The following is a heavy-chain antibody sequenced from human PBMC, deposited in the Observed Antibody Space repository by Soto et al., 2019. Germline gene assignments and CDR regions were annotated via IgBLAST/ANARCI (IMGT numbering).Heavy chain of an antibody. V-gene: IGHV1-2*04. CDR2: INPNSGGT. Sequence: ASVKVSCKASGYTFTGYYMHWVRQAPGQGLEWMGWINPNSGGTNYAQKFQGWVTMTRDTSISTAYMELSGLRSDDTAVYYCVVAAQPYYFDYWGQGTLVTVSS. CDR3: VVAAQPYYFDY. J-gene: IGHJ4*02. D-gene: IGHD2-15*01. CDR1: GYTFTGYY.